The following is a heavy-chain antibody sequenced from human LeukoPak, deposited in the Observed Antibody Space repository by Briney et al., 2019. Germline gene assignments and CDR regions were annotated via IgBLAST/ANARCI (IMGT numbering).Heavy chain of an antibody. J-gene: IGHJ5*02. V-gene: IGHV3-30-3*01. CDR2: ISYDGSNK. CDR3: ARVGGDYVLLDNWFDP. CDR1: GFTFSSYA. Sequence: PGGSLRLSCAASGFTFSSYAMHWVRQAPGKGLEWVAVISYDGSNKYYADPVKGRFTISRDNSKNTLYLQMNSLRAEDTAVYYCARVGGDYVLLDNWFDPWGQGTLVTVSS. D-gene: IGHD2-21*02.